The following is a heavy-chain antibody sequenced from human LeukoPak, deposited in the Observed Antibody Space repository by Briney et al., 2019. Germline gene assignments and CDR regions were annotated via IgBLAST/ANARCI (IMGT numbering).Heavy chain of an antibody. CDR1: GFTFSSYE. V-gene: IGHV3-48*03. CDR2: ISSGSTI. Sequence: PGGSLRLSCAASGFTFSSYEMNWVRQAPGKGLEWVSYISSGSTIYYADSVKGRFTISRDNAKNSLYLQMNSLRAEDTAVYYCARSPQSWELPSSLGYWGQGTLVTVSS. J-gene: IGHJ4*02. CDR3: ARSPQSWELPSSLGY. D-gene: IGHD1-26*01.